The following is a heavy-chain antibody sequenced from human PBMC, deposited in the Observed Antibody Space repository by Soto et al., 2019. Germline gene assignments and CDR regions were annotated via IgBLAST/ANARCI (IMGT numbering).Heavy chain of an antibody. V-gene: IGHV1-69*13. CDR3: ARDKEDGGNSRNYFDY. J-gene: IGHJ4*02. Sequence: SVKVSCKASGGTFSSYAISWVRQAPGQGLEWMGGIITIFGTANYAQKIKGRVTITADESTSTAYKKQSSLRTEDTAVYYCARDKEDGGNSRNYFDYWGQGTLVTVSS. D-gene: IGHD2-21*02. CDR1: GGTFSSYA. CDR2: IITIFGTA.